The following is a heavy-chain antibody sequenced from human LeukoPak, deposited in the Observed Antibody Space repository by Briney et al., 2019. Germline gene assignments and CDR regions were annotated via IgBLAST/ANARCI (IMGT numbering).Heavy chain of an antibody. CDR2: INHSGST. CDR1: GGSFSGYY. D-gene: IGHD6-13*01. CDR3: ARVGYSSSWIDY. Sequence: SETLSLTCAVYGGSFSGYYWSWIRLPPGKGLEWIGEINHSGSTNYNPSLKSRVTISVDTSKNQFSLKLSSVTAADTAVYYCARVGYSSSWIDYWGQGTLVTVSS. V-gene: IGHV4-34*01. J-gene: IGHJ4*02.